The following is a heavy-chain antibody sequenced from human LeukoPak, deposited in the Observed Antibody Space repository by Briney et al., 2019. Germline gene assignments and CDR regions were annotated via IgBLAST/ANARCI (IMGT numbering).Heavy chain of an antibody. CDR3: ASDRVFYGLDV. J-gene: IGHJ6*02. Sequence: GGSLRLSCAASGFTFSSYAMSWVRQAPGKGLEWVSAISGSGGSTYYADSVKGRFTISRDNARNTLYLQMNSLRPEDTAIYYCASDRVFYGLDVWGQGTTVTVSS. V-gene: IGHV3-23*01. CDR2: ISGSGGST. CDR1: GFTFSSYA. D-gene: IGHD1-14*01.